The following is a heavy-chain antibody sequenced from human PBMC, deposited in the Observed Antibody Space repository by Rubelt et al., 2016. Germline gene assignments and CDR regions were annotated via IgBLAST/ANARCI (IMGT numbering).Heavy chain of an antibody. CDR1: GGSISSSSYY. CDR2: IYYSGST. V-gene: IGHV4-39*01. J-gene: IGHJ4*02. D-gene: IGHD3-3*01. CDR3: ARVLYDFWSGYLSVPDY. Sequence: QLQLQESGPGLVKPSETLSLTCTVSGGSISSSSYYWGWIRQPPGKGLEWIGSIYYSGSTYYNPSLKGQVTISVDRSKNQFSLKLSSLTAADTAVYYCARVLYDFWSGYLSVPDYWGQGTQVTVSS.